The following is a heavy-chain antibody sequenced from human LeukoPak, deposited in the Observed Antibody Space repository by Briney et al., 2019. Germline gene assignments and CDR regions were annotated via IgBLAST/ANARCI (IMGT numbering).Heavy chain of an antibody. D-gene: IGHD3-22*01. CDR1: GFTSVNYA. CDR3: AKGRYESSGFNWAA. V-gene: IGHV3-23*01. Sequence: GSVRLSCAATGFTSVNYAMTWVRQAPGKGLEWVSALSGSGGSAYYADSVKGRFTISGDNSKNTLYLQMNSLRAEDTAVYYCAKGRYESSGFNWAAWGQGTLVTVSS. J-gene: IGHJ4*02. CDR2: LSGSGGSA.